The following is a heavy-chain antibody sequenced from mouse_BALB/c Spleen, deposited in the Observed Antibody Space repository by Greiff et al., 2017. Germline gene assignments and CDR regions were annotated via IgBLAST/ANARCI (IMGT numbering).Heavy chain of an antibody. Sequence: EVHLVESGGGLVQPGGSRKLSCAASGFTFSDYGMAWVRQAPGKGPEWVAFISNLAYSIYYADTVTGRFTISRENAKNTLYLEMSSLRSEDTAMYYCARGTTVVGYYFDYWGQGTTLTVSS. V-gene: IGHV5-15*02. CDR2: ISNLAYSI. J-gene: IGHJ2*01. D-gene: IGHD1-1*01. CDR1: GFTFSDYG. CDR3: ARGTTVVGYYFDY.